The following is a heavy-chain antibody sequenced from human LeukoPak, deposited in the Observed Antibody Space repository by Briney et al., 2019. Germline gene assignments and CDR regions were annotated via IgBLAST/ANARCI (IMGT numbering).Heavy chain of an antibody. J-gene: IGHJ5*02. CDR2: IIPIFGTA. D-gene: IGHD6-13*01. CDR3: ARGGAAQYNWFDP. Sequence: SVTVSCKASGGSFSSYAISWVRQAPGQGLEWMGGIIPIFGTANYAQKFQGRVTITADESTSTAYMELSSLRSEDTAVYYCARGGAAQYNWFDPWGQGTLVTVSS. CDR1: GGSFSSYA. V-gene: IGHV1-69*13.